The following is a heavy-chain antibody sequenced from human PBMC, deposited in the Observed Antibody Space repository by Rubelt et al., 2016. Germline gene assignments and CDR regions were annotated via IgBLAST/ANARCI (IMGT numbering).Heavy chain of an antibody. CDR1: GFTFSSYG. V-gene: IGHV3-21*01. Sequence: GFTFSSYGMHWVRQAPGKGLEWVSSISSSSSYIYYADSVKGRFTISRDNAKNSLYLQMNSLRAEDTAVYYCARHQARLRLGEFPLDWGQGTLVTVSS. CDR3: ARHQARLRLGEFPLD. CDR2: ISSSSSYI. D-gene: IGHD3-16*01. J-gene: IGHJ4*02.